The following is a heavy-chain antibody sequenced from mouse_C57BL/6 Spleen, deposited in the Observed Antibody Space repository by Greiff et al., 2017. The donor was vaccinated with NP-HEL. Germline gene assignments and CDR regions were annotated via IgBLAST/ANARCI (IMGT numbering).Heavy chain of an antibody. CDR2: ISSGSSTI. Sequence: EVQGVESGGGLVKPGGSLKLSCAASGFTFSDYGMHWVRQAPEKGLEWVAYISSGSSTIYYADTVKGRFTISRDNTKNTLFLQMTSLRSEDTAMYYCARKDSSGYVGFAYWGQGTLVTVSA. D-gene: IGHD3-2*02. V-gene: IGHV5-17*01. CDR3: ARKDSSGYVGFAY. CDR1: GFTFSDYG. J-gene: IGHJ3*01.